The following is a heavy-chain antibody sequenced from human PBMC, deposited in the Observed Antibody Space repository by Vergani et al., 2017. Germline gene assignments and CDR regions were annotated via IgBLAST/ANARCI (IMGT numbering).Heavy chain of an antibody. D-gene: IGHD6-19*01. CDR1: GFTFSSYS. Sequence: EVQLVVSGGGLVQPGGSLRLSCAASGFTFSSYSMNWVRQAPGKGLEWVSYISSSSSTIYYADSVKGRFTISRDNAKNSLYLQMNSLRAEDTAVYYCARDGYSSGWTYDYWGQGTLVTVSS. V-gene: IGHV3-48*01. CDR3: ARDGYSSGWTYDY. CDR2: ISSSSSTI. J-gene: IGHJ4*02.